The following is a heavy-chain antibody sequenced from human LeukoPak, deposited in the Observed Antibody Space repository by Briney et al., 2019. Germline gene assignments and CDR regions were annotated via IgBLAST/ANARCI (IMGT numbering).Heavy chain of an antibody. Sequence: SVKVSCKASGGTFSSYAISWVRQAPGQGLEWMGGIIPIFGTANYAQKFQGRVTITRNTSISTAYMELSSLRSEDTAVYYCARGSGHANWFDPWGQGTLVTVSS. D-gene: IGHD1-14*01. CDR1: GGTFSSYA. CDR3: ARGSGHANWFDP. J-gene: IGHJ5*02. CDR2: IIPIFGTA. V-gene: IGHV1-69*05.